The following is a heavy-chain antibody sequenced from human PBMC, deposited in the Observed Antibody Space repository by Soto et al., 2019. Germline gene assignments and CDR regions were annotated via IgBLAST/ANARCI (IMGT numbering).Heavy chain of an antibody. CDR1: GGSLNSYY. Sequence: PSDTLSLTCTVSGGSLNSYYWTWIRQSPGKGLEWIGYVSSTGSTNYNPSLKSRLTMSLDTSTNEVSLSLTSVTAADAAVYYCARVGGSGWNFDSWGQGILVTVSS. D-gene: IGHD6-19*01. J-gene: IGHJ4*02. V-gene: IGHV4-59*01. CDR3: ARVGGSGWNFDS. CDR2: VSSTGST.